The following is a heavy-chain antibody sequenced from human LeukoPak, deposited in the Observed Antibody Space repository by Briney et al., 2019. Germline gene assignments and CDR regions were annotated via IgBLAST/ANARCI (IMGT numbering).Heavy chain of an antibody. Sequence: SETLSLTCAVSGGSISSSNWWSWVRQPPGKGLEWIGEIYHSGSTNYNPSLKSRVTISVDKSKNQFSLKLSSVTAADTAVYYCARGARVAGGAAFDYWGQGTLVTVSS. CDR2: IYHSGST. CDR1: GGSISSSNW. V-gene: IGHV4-4*02. J-gene: IGHJ4*02. CDR3: ARGARVAGGAAFDY. D-gene: IGHD3-16*01.